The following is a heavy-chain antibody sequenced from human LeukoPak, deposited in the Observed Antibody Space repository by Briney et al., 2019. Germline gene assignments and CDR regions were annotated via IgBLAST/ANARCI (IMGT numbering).Heavy chain of an antibody. D-gene: IGHD6-13*01. CDR2: IWYDGSNK. Sequence: GGSLRLSCAASGFTFSSYGMHWVRQAPGKGLEWVAVIWYDGSNKCYADSVKGRFTISRDNSKNTLYLQMNSLRAEDTAVYYCARLAAAGSGMDVWGQGTTVTVSS. V-gene: IGHV3-33*01. CDR1: GFTFSSYG. CDR3: ARLAAAGSGMDV. J-gene: IGHJ6*02.